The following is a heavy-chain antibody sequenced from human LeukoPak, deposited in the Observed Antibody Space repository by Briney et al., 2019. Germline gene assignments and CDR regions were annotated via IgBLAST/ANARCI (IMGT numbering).Heavy chain of an antibody. D-gene: IGHD1-1*01. CDR2: IHYSGST. V-gene: IGHV4-59*01. Sequence: SETLSLTCTLSGGSISSYYWSWIRQPPGKGLEWIGYIHYSGSTNYNPSLKSRVTISVDTSKNQFSLKLSSVTAADTAVYYCARVSWFPGTSYYYMDVWGKGTTVTVSS. CDR1: GGSISSYY. J-gene: IGHJ6*03. CDR3: ARVSWFPGTSYYYMDV.